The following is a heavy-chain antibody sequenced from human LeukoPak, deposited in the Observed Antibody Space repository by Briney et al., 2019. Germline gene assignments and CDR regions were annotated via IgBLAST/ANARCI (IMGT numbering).Heavy chain of an antibody. Sequence: ASVKVSCKASGYTFTSYGISWVRQAPGQGLEWMGWISAYNGNTNYAQKLQGRVTMTTDTSTSTAYMELRSLRSEDTAVYYCAREHRWLQSMSEYFQHWGQGTLVTVSS. D-gene: IGHD5-24*01. CDR3: AREHRWLQSMSEYFQH. V-gene: IGHV1-18*01. CDR1: GYTFTSYG. CDR2: ISAYNGNT. J-gene: IGHJ1*01.